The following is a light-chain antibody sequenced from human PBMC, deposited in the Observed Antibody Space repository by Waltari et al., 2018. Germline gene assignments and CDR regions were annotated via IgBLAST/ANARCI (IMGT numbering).Light chain of an antibody. V-gene: IGKV1-12*01. CDR2: HAP. CDR3: QQSGTFPPT. J-gene: IGKJ1*01. Sequence: DIRMTQSPSSGSASVGDRVTITCRASQDIRTWLAWYQQNPGKAPRLLIYHAPGLQSGVPSRFSGSGSGTDFTLTISSLQPEDFATYSCQQSGTFPPTFGPGTKVEI. CDR1: QDIRTW.